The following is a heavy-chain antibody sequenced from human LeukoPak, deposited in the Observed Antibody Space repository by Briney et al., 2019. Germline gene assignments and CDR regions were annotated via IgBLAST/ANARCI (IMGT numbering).Heavy chain of an antibody. D-gene: IGHD3-9*01. CDR2: INTNTGNP. Sequence: ASVKVSCKASGYIFDIYALIWVRQAPGQGLELMGWINTNTGNPTYAQGFTGRFVFSLDTSVSTAYLQISSLKADDTAVYYCASRYDILTGPPYWGQGTLVTVSS. J-gene: IGHJ4*02. CDR3: ASRYDILTGPPY. V-gene: IGHV7-4-1*02. CDR1: GYIFDIYA.